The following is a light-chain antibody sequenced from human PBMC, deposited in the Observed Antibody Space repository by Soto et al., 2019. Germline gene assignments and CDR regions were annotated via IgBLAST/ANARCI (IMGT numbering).Light chain of an antibody. J-gene: IGKJ1*01. Sequence: EIVMTQSPATLSLSPGERATLSCRASQSVSSYLAWYQQKPGQAPRLLIYGASTRATGIPARFSGSGSGTEFTLTVSSLQTEDFAVDYCQQYNNWPPWTFGQGTKVEIK. CDR3: QQYNNWPPWT. CDR1: QSVSSY. CDR2: GAS. V-gene: IGKV3-15*01.